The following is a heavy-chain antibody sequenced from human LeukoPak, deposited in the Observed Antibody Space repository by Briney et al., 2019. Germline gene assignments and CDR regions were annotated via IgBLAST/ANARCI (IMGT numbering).Heavy chain of an antibody. Sequence: SETLPLTCSVSGGSISSSNYYWSWIRQPAGKGLEWIGRIYTSESTNYNPSLKSRVTISVDTSKNQFSLKLSSVTAADTAVYYCARDHGGYSSSVWFDPWGQGTLVTVSS. D-gene: IGHD6-6*01. CDR1: GGSISSSNYY. CDR3: ARDHGGYSSSVWFDP. J-gene: IGHJ5*02. V-gene: IGHV4-61*02. CDR2: IYTSEST.